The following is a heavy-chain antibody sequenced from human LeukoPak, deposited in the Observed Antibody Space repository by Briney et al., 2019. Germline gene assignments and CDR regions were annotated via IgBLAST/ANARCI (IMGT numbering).Heavy chain of an antibody. CDR3: AKARGIGDLDY. CDR1: GFTFSSYA. J-gene: IGHJ4*02. Sequence: GGSLRLSCAASGFTFSSYAMSWVRQAPGKGLEWVSAISTGGGSTYYADSVKGRFTISRDNSKNTLYLQMNSLRAEDTAVYYCAKARGIGDLDYWGQGTLVTVSS. V-gene: IGHV3-23*01. CDR2: ISTGGGST. D-gene: IGHD3-10*01.